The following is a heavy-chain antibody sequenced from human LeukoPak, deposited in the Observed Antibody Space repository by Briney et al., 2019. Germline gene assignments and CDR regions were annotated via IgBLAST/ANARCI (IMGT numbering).Heavy chain of an antibody. V-gene: IGHV1-24*01. CDR2: FDPEDGET. D-gene: IGHD3-10*01. J-gene: IGHJ4*02. CDR3: ATGRFGEFEYYFDY. CDR1: GYTLTELS. Sequence: ASVKVSCKVSGYTLTELSMHWVRQAPGKGLGWRGGFDPEDGETIYAQKFQGRVTMTEDTSTDTAYMELSSLRSEDTAVYYCATGRFGEFEYYFDYWGQGTLVTVSS.